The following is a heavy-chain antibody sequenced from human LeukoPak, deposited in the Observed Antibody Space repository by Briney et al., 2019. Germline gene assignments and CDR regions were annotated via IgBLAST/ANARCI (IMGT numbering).Heavy chain of an antibody. D-gene: IGHD3-10*01. V-gene: IGHV4-34*01. CDR2: IDHRGSA. J-gene: IGHJ4*02. Sequence: PSETLSLTCAVHGASLSDYYWTWIRQSPEKGLECIGAIDHRGSANYNPSLESRVTISLDTSKNQFSLNLASVTAADTAVYYRTSLFSASGTFDSWGQGTLVAVSS. CDR1: GASLSDYY. CDR3: TSLFSASGTFDS.